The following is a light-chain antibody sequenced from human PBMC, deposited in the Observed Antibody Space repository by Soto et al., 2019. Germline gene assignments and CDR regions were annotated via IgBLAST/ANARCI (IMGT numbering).Light chain of an antibody. V-gene: IGKV1-5*01. CDR2: DAS. J-gene: IGKJ1*01. Sequence: DIQMTQSPSTLSASVGDRVTITCRASQNIDDYLAWYQQKPGKAPKLLIYDASNLQSGVPSRFSGSGSGTDFTLTISSLEPEDFAVYYCQQRSNWPWTFGQGTKVDIK. CDR3: QQRSNWPWT. CDR1: QNIDDY.